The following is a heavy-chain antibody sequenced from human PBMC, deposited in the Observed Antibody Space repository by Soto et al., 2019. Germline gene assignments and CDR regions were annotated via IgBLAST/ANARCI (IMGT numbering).Heavy chain of an antibody. CDR3: ARDLMATGNYYYYGMDV. Sequence: ASVKVSCKASGYTFASYGFSWVLQAPGQGLEWMGWISAYNADTKYAQRFQGRVTMTIDTSTSTAYMELRSLRSDDTAVYYCARDLMATGNYYYYGMDVWGQGTTVTVSS. CDR1: GYTFASYG. J-gene: IGHJ6*02. V-gene: IGHV1-18*01. CDR2: ISAYNADT. D-gene: IGHD3-9*01.